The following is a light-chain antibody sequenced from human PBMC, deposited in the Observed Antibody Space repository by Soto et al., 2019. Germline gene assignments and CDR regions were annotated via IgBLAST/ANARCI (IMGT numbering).Light chain of an antibody. CDR1: QTIDSW. CDR3: QQYKSYPWT. CDR2: EAS. V-gene: IGKV1-5*03. J-gene: IGKJ1*01. Sequence: DIQMTQSPSTLSASVGDRVTITCRASQTIDSWLAWYQQKPGKAPNLLISEASTLESGVPSRFIGSESGTEFILSISSLQPDDFASYYCQQYKSYPWTFGQGTKVEIK.